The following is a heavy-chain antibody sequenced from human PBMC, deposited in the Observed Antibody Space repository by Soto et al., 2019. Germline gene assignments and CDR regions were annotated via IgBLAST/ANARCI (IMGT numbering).Heavy chain of an antibody. J-gene: IGHJ4*02. Sequence: PGGSLRLSCASSGFIVNNIFMTWVRQAPGKGLEWVSVISSGGSTFYADSVRGRFTISRDNSKNTVNLQMNSLRAEDTAVYYCARDPWAADYWGQGTLVTVSS. V-gene: IGHV3-66*01. CDR1: GFIVNNIF. CDR2: ISSGGST. CDR3: ARDPWAADY. D-gene: IGHD3-16*01.